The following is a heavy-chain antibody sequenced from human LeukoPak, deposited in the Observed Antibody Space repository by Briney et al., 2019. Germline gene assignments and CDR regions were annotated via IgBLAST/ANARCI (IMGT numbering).Heavy chain of an antibody. D-gene: IGHD3-22*01. Sequence: GGSLRLSCAASGFTFSSYAMHWVRQAPGKGLEWVAVISYDGSNKYYADSVKGRFTIFRDNSKNTLYLQMNSLRAEDTAVYYCAKDSYYDSSGNGGDAFDIWGQGTMVTVSS. CDR3: AKDSYYDSSGNGGDAFDI. CDR1: GFTFSSYA. J-gene: IGHJ3*02. V-gene: IGHV3-30*04. CDR2: ISYDGSNK.